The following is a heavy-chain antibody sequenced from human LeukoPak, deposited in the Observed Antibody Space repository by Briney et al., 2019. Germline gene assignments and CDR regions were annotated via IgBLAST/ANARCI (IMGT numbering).Heavy chain of an antibody. Sequence: GGSLRLSCAASGFTFSSYWMHWVRQAPGKGLVWVSRINSDGSSTSYADSVKGRFTISRDNAKNTLYLQMNSQRAEDTAVYYCARENLGRYYDSSGYFYYWGQGTLVTVSS. CDR1: GFTFSSYW. J-gene: IGHJ4*02. D-gene: IGHD3-22*01. CDR2: INSDGSST. V-gene: IGHV3-74*01. CDR3: ARENLGRYYDSSGYFYY.